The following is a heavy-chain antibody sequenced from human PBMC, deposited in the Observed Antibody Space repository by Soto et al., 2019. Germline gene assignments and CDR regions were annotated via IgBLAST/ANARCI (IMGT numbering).Heavy chain of an antibody. Sequence: QITLKESGPPLVKPTQTLTLTCTFSGFSLSTSGVGVGWIRQPPGKALEWLALIYWDDDKRSSPYLKSRITIPKDPSKNQVGLKMTNMDPVDTATYYCAHGGTVIGIDYWGQGTLVTVSS. V-gene: IGHV2-5*02. D-gene: IGHD2-21*01. CDR3: AHGGTVIGIDY. CDR2: IYWDDDK. J-gene: IGHJ4*02. CDR1: GFSLSTSGVG.